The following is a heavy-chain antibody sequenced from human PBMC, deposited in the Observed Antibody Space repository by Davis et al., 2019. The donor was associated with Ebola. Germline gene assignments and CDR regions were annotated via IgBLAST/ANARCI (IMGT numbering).Heavy chain of an antibody. CDR1: GFTFSSYG. J-gene: IGHJ4*02. CDR2: INNDGTST. V-gene: IGHV3-74*01. D-gene: IGHD1-26*01. Sequence: GESLKISCAASGFTFSSYGMHWVRQAPGKGLEWVSRINNDGTSTNYTDVVRGRFTISRDNAKNSLYLQMDSLRAEDTAVYYCARWASVGYWGQGTLVTVSS. CDR3: ARWASVGY.